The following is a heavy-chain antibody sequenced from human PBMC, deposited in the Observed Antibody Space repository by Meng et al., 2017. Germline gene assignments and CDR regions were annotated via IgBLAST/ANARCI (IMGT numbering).Heavy chain of an antibody. V-gene: IGHV3-48*03. CDR2: ISSSGSTI. D-gene: IGHD3-10*01. CDR3: AKGGSVVRGVTPHFDY. J-gene: IGHJ4*02. CDR1: GFTFSSYE. Sequence: GESLKISCAASGFTFSSYEMNWVRQAPGKGLEWVSYISSSGSTIYYADSVKGRFTISRDNSKNTLYLQMNSLRAEDTAVYFCAKGGSVVRGVTPHFDYWGQGTLVTVSS.